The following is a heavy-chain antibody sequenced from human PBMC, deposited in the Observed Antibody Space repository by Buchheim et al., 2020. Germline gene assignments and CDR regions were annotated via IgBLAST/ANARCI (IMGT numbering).Heavy chain of an antibody. V-gene: IGHV3-30*03. Sequence: QVQLVESGGGVVQPGRSLRLSCAASGFTFSSYGMHWVRQAPGKGLEWVAVISYDGSNKYYADSVKGRFTISRANSKNTLYLQMNSLRAEDTAVYYCAGDSSGSTVPFDYWGQGTL. CDR3: AGDSSGSTVPFDY. CDR1: GFTFSSYG. D-gene: IGHD3-22*01. CDR2: ISYDGSNK. J-gene: IGHJ4*02.